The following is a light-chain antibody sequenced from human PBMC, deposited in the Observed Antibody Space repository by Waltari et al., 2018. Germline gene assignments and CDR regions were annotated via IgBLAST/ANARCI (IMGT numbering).Light chain of an antibody. CDR1: QSVSSNY. V-gene: IGKV3-20*01. Sequence: ELVFTPPPGSLSVSPGETATLSCRASQSVSSNYLAWYQQKPGQAPGLLNHGSSSRATGILDMFSGGGSGEDFAVTISRVEPENYGVYCCRQYGRSWSTFGQGTKLEIK. CDR3: RQYGRSWST. CDR2: GSS. J-gene: IGKJ2*02.